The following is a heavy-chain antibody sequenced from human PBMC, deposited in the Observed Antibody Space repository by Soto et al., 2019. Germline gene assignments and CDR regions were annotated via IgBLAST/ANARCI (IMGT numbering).Heavy chain of an antibody. Sequence: QVQLVHSGAEVKKPGSSVKVSCKVSGGTFSSHSINWVRQAPGQGPEWMGGIIPIFGTENYAQKFQGRVTITADESTSTAYMELSSLTSEDTALYYCSTSVYCSTTRCYYYYGLDLWCQGTTVIVPS. CDR1: GGTFSSHS. CDR3: STSVYCSTTRCYYYYGLDL. J-gene: IGHJ6*02. V-gene: IGHV1-69*01. D-gene: IGHD2-2*01. CDR2: IIPIFGTE.